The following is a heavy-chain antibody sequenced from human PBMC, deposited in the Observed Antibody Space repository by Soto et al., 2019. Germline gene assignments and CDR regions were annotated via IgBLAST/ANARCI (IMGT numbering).Heavy chain of an antibody. D-gene: IGHD6-13*01. CDR1: GGSISSYY. J-gene: IGHJ6*02. CDR2: IYYSGST. CDR3: ASSNIAAAGFYYYGMDV. V-gene: IGHV4-59*01. Sequence: QVQLQESGPGVVKPSENLSITCTVSGGSISSYYWSWIRQPPGKGLEWIGYIYYSGSTNYNPSLNSPVTISVDTSKNQCSLKLSSVTAADTAVYYCASSNIAAAGFYYYGMDVWGRGTTVTVSS.